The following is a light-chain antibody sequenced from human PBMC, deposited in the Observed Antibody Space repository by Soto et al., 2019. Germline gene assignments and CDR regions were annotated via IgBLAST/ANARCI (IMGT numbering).Light chain of an antibody. CDR3: CSYAGSYTWV. V-gene: IGLV2-11*01. Sequence: QSALTQPRSVSGSPGQSVTISCTGTSSDVGGYNFVSWYQHHPGKAPKLIIYDVTKRPSGVPDRFSGSRSGNTASLTISGLQAEDEADYYCCSYAGSYTWVFGGGTKVTV. J-gene: IGLJ3*02. CDR1: SSDVGGYNF. CDR2: DVT.